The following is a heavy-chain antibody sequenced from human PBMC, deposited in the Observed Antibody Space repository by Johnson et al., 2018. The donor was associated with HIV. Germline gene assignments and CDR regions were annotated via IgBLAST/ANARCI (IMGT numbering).Heavy chain of an antibody. J-gene: IGHJ3*01. D-gene: IGHD5-18*01. Sequence: DSVKGRFTISRDNAKNSLYLQMNSLRAEDTAVYYCARDCSYDAFVLWGQGTMVIVSS. CDR3: ARDCSYDAFVL. V-gene: IGHV3-11*06.